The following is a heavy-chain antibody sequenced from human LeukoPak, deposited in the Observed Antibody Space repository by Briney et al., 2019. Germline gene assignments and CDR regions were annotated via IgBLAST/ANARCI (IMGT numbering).Heavy chain of an antibody. D-gene: IGHD6-13*01. Sequence: ASVKVSCKASGGTFSSYAISWVRQAPGQGLEWMGGIIPFFGTANYAQKFQGRVTITADESTSTAYMELSSLRSEDTAVYYCARSALQQLVPYYYGMDVWGQGTTVTVSS. CDR2: IIPFFGTA. CDR1: GGTFSSYA. J-gene: IGHJ6*02. V-gene: IGHV1-69*01. CDR3: ARSALQQLVPYYYGMDV.